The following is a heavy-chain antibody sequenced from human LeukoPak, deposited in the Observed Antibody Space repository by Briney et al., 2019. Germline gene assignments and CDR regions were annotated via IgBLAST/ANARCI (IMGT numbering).Heavy chain of an antibody. CDR2: IYYSGNT. CDR3: AREDILTGYRFDY. Sequence: SETLSLTCTVSGGSISNKYWSWIRQPPGKGLEWIGYIYYSGNTNYNPSLKSRVTILVDTSKNQVSLKLSSVTAADTAVYYCAREDILTGYRFDYWGQGTLVTVSS. CDR1: GGSISNKY. D-gene: IGHD3-9*01. J-gene: IGHJ4*02. V-gene: IGHV4-59*12.